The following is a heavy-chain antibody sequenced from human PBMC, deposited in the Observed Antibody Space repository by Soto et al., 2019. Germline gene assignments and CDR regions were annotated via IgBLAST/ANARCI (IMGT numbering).Heavy chain of an antibody. CDR1: GGTFSSYT. Sequence: QVQLVQSGAEVKKPGSSVKVSCKASGGTFSSYTISWVRQAPGQGLEWMGRIIPILGIANYAQKFQGRVTITADKSTSSAYMELSSLRSEDTAVYYCARDPRLGYSGYYLPDYWGQGTLVAVSS. J-gene: IGHJ4*02. D-gene: IGHD5-12*01. CDR2: IIPILGIA. CDR3: ARDPRLGYSGYYLPDY. V-gene: IGHV1-69*08.